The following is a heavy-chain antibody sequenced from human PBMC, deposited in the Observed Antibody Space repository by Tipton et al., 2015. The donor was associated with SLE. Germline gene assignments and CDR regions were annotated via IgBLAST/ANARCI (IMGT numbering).Heavy chain of an antibody. V-gene: IGHV4-39*01. CDR1: GGSISSSSYY. Sequence: PGLVKPSETLSLTCTVSGGSISSSSYYWGWIRQPPGKGLEWIGSIYYSGSTYYNPSLKSRVTISVDTSKNQFPLKLSSVTAADTAVYYCARRPLIWLAFDAFDIWGQGTMVTVSS. J-gene: IGHJ3*02. CDR3: ARRPLIWLAFDAFDI. D-gene: IGHD5-24*01. CDR2: IYYSGST.